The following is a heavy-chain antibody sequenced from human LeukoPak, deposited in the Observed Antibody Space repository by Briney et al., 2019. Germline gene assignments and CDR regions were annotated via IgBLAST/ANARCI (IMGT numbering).Heavy chain of an antibody. Sequence: SETLSLTCAVYGGSFSGYYWSWIRQPPGKGLERIGEINHSGSTNYNPSLKSRVTISVDTSKNQFSLKLSSVTAADTAVYYCAKGQWLPTDDAFDIWGQGTMVTVSS. J-gene: IGHJ3*02. CDR1: GGSFSGYY. CDR3: AKGQWLPTDDAFDI. CDR2: INHSGST. D-gene: IGHD6-19*01. V-gene: IGHV4-34*01.